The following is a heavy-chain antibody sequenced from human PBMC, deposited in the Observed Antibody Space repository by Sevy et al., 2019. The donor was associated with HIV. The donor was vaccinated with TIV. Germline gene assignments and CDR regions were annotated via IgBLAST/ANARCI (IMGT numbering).Heavy chain of an antibody. CDR3: ASIPDCSGGSCYRIDY. CDR1: GFTFSSYA. D-gene: IGHD2-15*01. Sequence: GGSLRLSCAASGFTFSSYAMSWVRQAPGKGLEWVAVISYDGSNKYYADSVKGRFTISRDNSKNTLYLQMNSLRAEDTAVYYCASIPDCSGGSCYRIDYWGQGTLVTVSS. V-gene: IGHV3-30*04. CDR2: ISYDGSNK. J-gene: IGHJ4*02.